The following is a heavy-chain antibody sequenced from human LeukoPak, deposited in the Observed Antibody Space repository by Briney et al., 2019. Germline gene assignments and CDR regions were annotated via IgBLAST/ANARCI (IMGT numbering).Heavy chain of an antibody. J-gene: IGHJ6*02. V-gene: IGHV3-23*01. CDR3: TKEVVMGETISYYYGMDV. Sequence: GGSLRLSCAASGFNFRGYAMSWVRPAPGKGLEWVSPISGSGARAHYGESVRGRFTISRDNSQNTLHLQMKSLRADDTAVYYCTKEVVMGETISYYYGMDVWGQGTTVTVSS. CDR1: GFNFRGYA. D-gene: IGHD2-21*01. CDR2: ISGSGARA.